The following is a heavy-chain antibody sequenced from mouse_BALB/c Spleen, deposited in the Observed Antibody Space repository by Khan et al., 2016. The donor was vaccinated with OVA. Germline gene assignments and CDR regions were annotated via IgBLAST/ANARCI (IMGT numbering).Heavy chain of an antibody. V-gene: IGHV14-3*02. J-gene: IGHJ3*01. CDR2: IDPANGNT. D-gene: IGHD4-1*01. CDR1: GFNIKDTY. CDR3: ARDYWDVFAY. Sequence: VQLKESGAELVKPRASVKLSCTASGFNIKDTYMHWVKQRPEQGLEWIGRIDPANGNTKYDPKFQGKATITADTSSNTAYLQLSSLKSEDTAVYYCARDYWDVFAYWGQGTLVTVSA.